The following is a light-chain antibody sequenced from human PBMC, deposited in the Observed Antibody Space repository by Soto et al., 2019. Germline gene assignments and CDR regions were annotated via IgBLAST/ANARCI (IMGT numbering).Light chain of an antibody. CDR3: QQSYTTPRT. V-gene: IGKV1-39*01. J-gene: IGKJ1*01. CDR1: QRIDSY. Sequence: DIQMTQSPSSLSASIGDRVTITCRASQRIDSYLSWYQHKPGKAPKLLIYAASTSQSGVPSRFSGSGSGTDFTLTISGLQSEDSATYYCQQSYTTPRTFGLGTRVEIK. CDR2: AAS.